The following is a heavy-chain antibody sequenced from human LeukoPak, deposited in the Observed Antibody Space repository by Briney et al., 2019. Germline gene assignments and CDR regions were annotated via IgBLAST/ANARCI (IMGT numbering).Heavy chain of an antibody. CDR3: ARTANYYYYYMDV. D-gene: IGHD2-21*02. Sequence: GSSVKVSCKASEGTFSSYAISWVRQAPGQGLEWVGGIIPIFGTANYAQKFQGRVTITADESTSTAYMELSSLRSEDTAVYYCARTANYYYYYMDVWGKGTTVTVSS. V-gene: IGHV1-69*01. J-gene: IGHJ6*03. CDR2: IIPIFGTA. CDR1: EGTFSSYA.